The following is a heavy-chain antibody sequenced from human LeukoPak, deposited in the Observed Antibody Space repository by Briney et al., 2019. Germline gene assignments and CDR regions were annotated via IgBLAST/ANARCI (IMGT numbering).Heavy chain of an antibody. J-gene: IGHJ6*02. Sequence: ASVKVSCKASGYTFSNYGMHWVRQAPGQGLEWMGWINAGEGKTKYLQKFQDRVTITRVTSASTAHMELTSLRSEDTAVYYCARGGGWSDYYGMDVWGQGTTVTVSS. V-gene: IGHV1-3*01. CDR2: INAGEGKT. D-gene: IGHD6-19*01. CDR3: ARGGGWSDYYGMDV. CDR1: GYTFSNYG.